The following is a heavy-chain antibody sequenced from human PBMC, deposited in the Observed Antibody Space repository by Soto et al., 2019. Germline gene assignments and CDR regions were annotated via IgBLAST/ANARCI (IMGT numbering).Heavy chain of an antibody. CDR1: GGSISNYY. CDR3: ARGGYRTLAWFDP. V-gene: IGHV4-59*01. J-gene: IGHJ5*02. Sequence: QVQVQESGPGLVKPSETLSLTCTVSGGSISNYYWSWIRQSPGKGLEWIANIYHSGTTNYNLSIKGRVTISIDNSKNQVSLNLNSVTAADTAVYYCARGGYRTLAWFDPWGQGTLVTVAS. D-gene: IGHD5-12*01. CDR2: IYHSGTT.